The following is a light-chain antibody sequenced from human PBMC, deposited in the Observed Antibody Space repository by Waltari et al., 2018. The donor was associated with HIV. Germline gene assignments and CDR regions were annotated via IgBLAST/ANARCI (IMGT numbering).Light chain of an antibody. Sequence: EIVLTQSPDTLSLYPGERATLSCRASQSIRKYLGWYQKKSGQPPRLLTYDVSNRATGIPARFSGSGSGTDFTLTISSLEPEDCAVYYCHYRSKWLTFGGGTKVEIK. V-gene: IGKV3-11*01. CDR2: DVS. J-gene: IGKJ4*01. CDR1: QSIRKY. CDR3: HYRSKWLT.